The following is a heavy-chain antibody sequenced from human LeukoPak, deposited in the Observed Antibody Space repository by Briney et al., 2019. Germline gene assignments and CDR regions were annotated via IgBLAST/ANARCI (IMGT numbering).Heavy chain of an antibody. CDR3: ARGRGYSSSWQFDY. Sequence: SETLSLTCAVYGGSFSGYYWSWTRQPPGKGLEWIGEINHSGSTNYNPSLKSRVTISVDTSKNQFSLKLSSVTAADTAVYYCARGRGYSSSWQFDYWGQGTLVTVSS. J-gene: IGHJ4*02. D-gene: IGHD6-13*01. CDR1: GGSFSGYY. V-gene: IGHV4-34*01. CDR2: INHSGST.